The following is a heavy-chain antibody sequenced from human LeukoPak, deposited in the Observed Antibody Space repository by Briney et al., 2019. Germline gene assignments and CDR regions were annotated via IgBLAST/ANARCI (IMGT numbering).Heavy chain of an antibody. CDR1: GFTFSSYS. CDR3: ARASAPPSFYYYYGMDV. CDR2: ISGSSSTI. J-gene: IGHJ6*02. Sequence: GGSLRLSCAASGFTFSSYSMNWVRQAPGKGLEWVSYISGSSSTIYYADSVKGRFTISRDNAKNSLYLQMNSLRVEDTAVYYCARASAPPSFYYYYGMDVWGQGTTVTVSS. V-gene: IGHV3-48*04.